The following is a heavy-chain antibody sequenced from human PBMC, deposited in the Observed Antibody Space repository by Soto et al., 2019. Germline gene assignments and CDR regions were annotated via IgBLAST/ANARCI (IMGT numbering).Heavy chain of an antibody. J-gene: IGHJ5*02. Sequence: PSETLSLTCTVSGGSVSSGSYYWSWIRQPPGKGLEWIGYIYYSGSTNYNPSLKSRVTISVDTSKNQFSLKLSSVTAADTAVYYCARLGAYYQSLDPWGQGTLVT. CDR1: GGSVSSGSYY. D-gene: IGHD3-22*01. CDR3: ARLGAYYQSLDP. V-gene: IGHV4-61*01. CDR2: IYYSGST.